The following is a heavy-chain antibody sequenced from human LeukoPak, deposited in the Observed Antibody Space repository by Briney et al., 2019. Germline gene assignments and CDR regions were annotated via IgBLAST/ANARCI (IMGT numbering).Heavy chain of an antibody. CDR2: MYYSGST. J-gene: IGHJ4*02. CDR1: GGSISSGAYY. Sequence: SETLSLTCTVSGGSISSGAYYWSWIGQHPGKGLEWIGYMYYSGSTYYNPSLKSRVTISVDTSKNQFSLKLSSVTAADTAVYYCARDRLWLYDSSGYPHYYFDYWGQGTLVTVSS. D-gene: IGHD3-22*01. V-gene: IGHV4-31*03. CDR3: ARDRLWLYDSSGYPHYYFDY.